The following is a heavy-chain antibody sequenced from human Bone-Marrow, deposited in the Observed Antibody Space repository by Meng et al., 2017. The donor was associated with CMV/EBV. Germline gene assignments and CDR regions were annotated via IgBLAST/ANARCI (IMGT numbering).Heavy chain of an antibody. V-gene: IGHV4-39*07. J-gene: IGHJ5*02. Sequence: SETLSLTCTVSGGSISSSNYYWGWIRQPPGKGLEWIGSIYYSGSTYYNPSLKSRVTISVDTSKNQFSLNLRSVTAADTAVYYCASLAAAGTLYNWFDPWGEGTLVTVSS. CDR3: ASLAAAGTLYNWFDP. CDR1: GGSISSSNYY. CDR2: IYYSGST. D-gene: IGHD6-13*01.